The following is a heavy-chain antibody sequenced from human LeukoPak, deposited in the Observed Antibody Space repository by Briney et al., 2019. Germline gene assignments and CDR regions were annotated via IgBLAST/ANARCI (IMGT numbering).Heavy chain of an antibody. V-gene: IGHV4-59*08. Sequence: PSETLSLTCTVSGGSISSYYWSWIRQPPGKGLEWIGYIYYSGSTNYNPSLKSRVTISVDTSKNQFSLKLSSVTAADTAVYYCARGGGGRTGYSSSWYARGTFDYWGQGTLVTVSS. CDR2: IYYSGST. D-gene: IGHD6-13*01. J-gene: IGHJ4*02. CDR1: GGSISSYY. CDR3: ARGGGGRTGYSSSWYARGTFDY.